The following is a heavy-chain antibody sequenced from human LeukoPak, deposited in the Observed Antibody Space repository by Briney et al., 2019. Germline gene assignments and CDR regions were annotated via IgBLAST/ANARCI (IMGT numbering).Heavy chain of an antibody. V-gene: IGHV3-23*01. CDR1: GFTLSSYA. J-gene: IGHJ4*02. D-gene: IGHD3-3*01. Sequence: PGGSLRLSCAASGFTLSSYAMSWVRQAPGKGMEWVSSISGSGGTTYYADSVKGRFTISRDNSKNTLYLQMNSLRAEDTAVYYCAKGQGITIFGVVITGFDYWGQGTLVTVSS. CDR2: ISGSGGTT. CDR3: AKGQGITIFGVVITGFDY.